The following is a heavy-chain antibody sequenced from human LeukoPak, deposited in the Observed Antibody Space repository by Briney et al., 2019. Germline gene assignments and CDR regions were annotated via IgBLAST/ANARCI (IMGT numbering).Heavy chain of an antibody. V-gene: IGHV3-48*02. J-gene: IGHJ4*02. CDR3: ARDGNGSGSYLEA. CDR1: GFTFNSYS. CDR2: ISSSSSAI. D-gene: IGHD3-10*01. Sequence: PGGSLRLSCAASGFTFNSYSMNWVRQAPGKGREWVSYISSSSSAIYYADSVKGRFTISRDNAKNSLYMEMNSLRDEDTAVYYCARDGNGSGSYLEARGQGTLVIVTS.